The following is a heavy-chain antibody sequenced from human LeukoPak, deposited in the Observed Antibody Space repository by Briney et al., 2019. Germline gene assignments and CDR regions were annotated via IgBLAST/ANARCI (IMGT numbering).Heavy chain of an antibody. CDR1: GFTFDDYG. CDR2: IKQDGSEK. D-gene: IGHD3-10*01. CDR3: AREAGFYYFDY. Sequence: GGSLRLSCAASGFTFDDYGMSWVRQAPGKGLEWVANIKQDGSEKYYVDSVKGRFTISRDNAKNSLYLQMNSLRAEDTAVYYCAREAGFYYFDYWGQGTLVTVSS. V-gene: IGHV3-7*01. J-gene: IGHJ4*02.